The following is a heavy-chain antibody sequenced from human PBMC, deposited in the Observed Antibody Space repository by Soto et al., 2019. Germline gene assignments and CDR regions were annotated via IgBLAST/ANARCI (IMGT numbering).Heavy chain of an antibody. CDR2: ISWNSVSI. J-gene: IGHJ6*01. V-gene: IGHV3-9*01. Sequence: EVQLVESGGDLVQPGRSLRLSCAASGFNFNDYGMHWVRQAPGKGLEWVSSISWNSVSIGYADSVKGRFTISRDNAKNSLYLQMNSLRAEDTALYYCAKDMENGYNPYYYYGMDVW. CDR3: AKDMENGYNPYYYYGMDV. D-gene: IGHD3-10*01. CDR1: GFNFNDYG.